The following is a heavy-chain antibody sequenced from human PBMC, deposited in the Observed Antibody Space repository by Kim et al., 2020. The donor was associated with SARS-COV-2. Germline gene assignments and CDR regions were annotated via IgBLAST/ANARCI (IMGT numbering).Heavy chain of an antibody. Sequence: GGFLRLSCEASGFTFGNYAMSWVRQGPGKGLEWVASVNNGNNPYYANSVKGRFTVSRDNAKNTFYLQMGSLRAEDTAIYYCAMDHPSSGWPTFDSWGQGT. CDR3: AMDHPSSGWPTFDS. CDR1: GFTFGNYA. J-gene: IGHJ4*02. V-gene: IGHV3-23*01. CDR2: VNNGNNP. D-gene: IGHD6-19*01.